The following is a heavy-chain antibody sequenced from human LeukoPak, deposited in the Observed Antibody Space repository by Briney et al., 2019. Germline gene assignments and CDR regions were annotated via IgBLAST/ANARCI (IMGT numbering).Heavy chain of an antibody. V-gene: IGHV3-23*01. Sequence: PGGSLRLSCAASGFAFSSQAMGWVRQAPGKGLEWVSAISDGGGSTYYADSVKGRFTISRDNSKNTLLLQMNSLRAEDTAVYYCAKDARRTSGWYFFDYWGQGTLVTVSS. CDR3: AKDARRTSGWYFFDY. J-gene: IGHJ4*02. D-gene: IGHD6-19*01. CDR1: GFAFSSQA. CDR2: ISDGGGST.